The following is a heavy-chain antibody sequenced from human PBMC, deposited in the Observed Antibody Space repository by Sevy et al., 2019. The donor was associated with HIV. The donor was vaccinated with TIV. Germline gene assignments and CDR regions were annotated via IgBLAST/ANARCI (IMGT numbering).Heavy chain of an antibody. J-gene: IGHJ6*03. CDR1: GFSFDSYG. CDR2: ISGSGSRT. Sequence: GGSLRLSCAVSGFSFDSYGMTWVRQAPGKGLEWVSGISGSGSRTYYADSVKGRFIISRDNSKNTLDLQMNSLRSEDPAIYYRAKGGGGHYDPDEIGYYFYYYNMDVWGKGTTVTVSS. CDR3: AKGGGGHYDPDEIGYYFYYYNMDV. V-gene: IGHV3-23*01. D-gene: IGHD3-22*01.